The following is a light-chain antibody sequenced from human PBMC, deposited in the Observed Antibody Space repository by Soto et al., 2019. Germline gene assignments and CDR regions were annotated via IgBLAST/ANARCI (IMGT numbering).Light chain of an antibody. CDR1: QSISSSY. Sequence: EIVLTQSPGTLSLSPGERATLSCRASQSISSSYLAWYQQKPGQAPRLLISGASSRATGIPDRFSGSGSGTDFTLTISRLEPEHFAVYYCQQYGTSPQTFGQGTKVEIK. J-gene: IGKJ1*01. CDR3: QQYGTSPQT. CDR2: GAS. V-gene: IGKV3-20*01.